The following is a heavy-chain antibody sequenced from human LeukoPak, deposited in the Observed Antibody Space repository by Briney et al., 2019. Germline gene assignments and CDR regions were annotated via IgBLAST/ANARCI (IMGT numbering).Heavy chain of an antibody. J-gene: IGHJ4*02. CDR1: GFTSSDAY. CDR2: IRSKLYGETT. Sequence: GGSLRLSCAASGFTSSDAYMDWVRQAPGKGMEWVGIIRSKLYGETTEYAASVKGRFTISRDDDKSIAFLQLNSLKTEDTAVYYCTRAGNDYNNYQSPYWGQGTLVTVAS. CDR3: TRAGNDYNNYQSPY. V-gene: IGHV3-49*04. D-gene: IGHD4-11*01.